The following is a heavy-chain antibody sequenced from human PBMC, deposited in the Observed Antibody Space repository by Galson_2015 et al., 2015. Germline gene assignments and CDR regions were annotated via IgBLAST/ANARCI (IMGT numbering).Heavy chain of an antibody. CDR1: GFTFSSYS. D-gene: IGHD6-13*01. V-gene: IGHV3-21*01. Sequence: SLRLSCAASGFTFSSYSMNWVRQAPGKGLEWVSSISSSSSYIYYADSVKGRFTISRDNAKNSLYLQMNSLRAEDTAVYYCARERPDRPQQPRAFDIWGQGTMVTVSS. CDR2: ISSSSSYI. CDR3: ARERPDRPQQPRAFDI. J-gene: IGHJ3*02.